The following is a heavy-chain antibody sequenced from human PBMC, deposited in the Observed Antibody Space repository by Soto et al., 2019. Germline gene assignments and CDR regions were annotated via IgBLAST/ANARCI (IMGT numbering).Heavy chain of an antibody. CDR3: VKSRPGGSYSRPSTIFDY. D-gene: IGHD1-26*01. V-gene: IGHV3-64D*08. J-gene: IGHJ4*02. CDR1: GFTFSSYA. Sequence: GGSLRLSCSASGFTFSSYAMHWVRQAPGKGLEYVSAISSNGGSTYYADSVKGRFTISRDNSKNTLYLQMSSLRAEDTALYSCVKSRPGGSYSRPSTIFDYWGQGTLVTVSS. CDR2: ISSNGGST.